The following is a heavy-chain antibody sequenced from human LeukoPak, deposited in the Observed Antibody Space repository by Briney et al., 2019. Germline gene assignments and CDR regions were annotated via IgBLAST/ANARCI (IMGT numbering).Heavy chain of an antibody. V-gene: IGHV3-48*03. D-gene: IGHD4-11*01. CDR1: GFTFSSHE. CDR2: ISSSGSTI. Sequence: GGSLRLSCVVSGFTFSSHEMNWVRQAPGKGLEWVSYISSSGSTIYYADSVKGRFTISRDNAKNSLYLQMNSLRAEDTAVYYCARKGAVTAGYWGQGTLVTVSS. CDR3: ARKGAVTAGY. J-gene: IGHJ4*02.